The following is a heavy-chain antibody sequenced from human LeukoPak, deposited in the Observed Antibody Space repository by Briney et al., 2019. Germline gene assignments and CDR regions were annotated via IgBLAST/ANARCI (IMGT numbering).Heavy chain of an antibody. J-gene: IGHJ6*02. V-gene: IGHV4-59*01. Sequence: SETLSLTCAVYGGSFSGYYWSWVRQPPGKGLEWIGYIYYSGSTNYNPSLKSRVTISVDTSKNQFSLKLSSVTAADTAVYYCARDRRMIAARQNYYYYGMDVWGQGTTVTVSS. CDR2: IYYSGST. D-gene: IGHD6-6*01. CDR1: GGSFSGYY. CDR3: ARDRRMIAARQNYYYYGMDV.